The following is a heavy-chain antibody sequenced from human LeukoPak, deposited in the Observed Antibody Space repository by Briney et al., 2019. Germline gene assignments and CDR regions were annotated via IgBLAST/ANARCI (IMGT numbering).Heavy chain of an antibody. CDR1: GFTFSIYT. D-gene: IGHD3-10*01. CDR2: TSYDGSNK. V-gene: IGHV3-30-3*01. Sequence: PGRSLRLSCAASGFTFSIYTMVWVRQAPGKGLEWVAVTSYDGSNKYYADSVKGRFTISRDNSNNTLYLQMNSLRAEDTAVYYCARGWGVDSWGQGTLVTVSS. CDR3: ARGWGVDS. J-gene: IGHJ4*02.